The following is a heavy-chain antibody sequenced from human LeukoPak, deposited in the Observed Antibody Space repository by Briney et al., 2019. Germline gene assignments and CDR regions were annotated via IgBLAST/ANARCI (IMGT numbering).Heavy chain of an antibody. J-gene: IGHJ4*02. D-gene: IGHD4-17*01. V-gene: IGHV3-9*01. Sequence: RTGGSLRLSCAASGFTVDDYAMPWVRQAPGKGLEWVSGISWNGGSIGYADSVKGRFTISRDNAKNSLYLQMNSLRAEDTALYYCAKAGGSVTTRSHFDYWGQGTLVTVSS. CDR1: GFTVDDYA. CDR2: ISWNGGSI. CDR3: AKAGGSVTTRSHFDY.